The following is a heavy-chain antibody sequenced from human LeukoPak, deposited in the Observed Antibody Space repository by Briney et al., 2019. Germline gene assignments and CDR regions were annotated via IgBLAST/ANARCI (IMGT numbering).Heavy chain of an antibody. CDR2: IKHDGSDK. J-gene: IGHJ3*02. V-gene: IGHV3-7*01. Sequence: GGSLRLSCAATGFTFSSYWMSWVRQAPGKGLEWVANIKHDGSDKYYVDSLKGRFTISRDNAKDSLYLQMDRLTAEDTAVYYCAREAPDAFDIWGQGTMVTVSS. CDR1: GFTFSSYW. D-gene: IGHD6-6*01. CDR3: AREAPDAFDI.